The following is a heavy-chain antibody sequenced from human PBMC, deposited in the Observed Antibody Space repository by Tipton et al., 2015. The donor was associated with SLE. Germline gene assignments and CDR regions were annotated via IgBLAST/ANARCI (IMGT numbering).Heavy chain of an antibody. CDR2: ISGSDDNT. V-gene: IGHV3-23*01. J-gene: IGHJ6*02. Sequence: SLRLSCAASGFTFSSYAMSWVRQAPGKGLEWVSAISGSDDNTYYADSVKGRFTISRDNSKNTLYLQMNSLRAEDTAVYYCAKGLDITIFGVASYYYYGMDVWGQGTTVTVSS. CDR3: AKGLDITIFGVASYYYYGMDV. D-gene: IGHD3-3*01. CDR1: GFTFSSYA.